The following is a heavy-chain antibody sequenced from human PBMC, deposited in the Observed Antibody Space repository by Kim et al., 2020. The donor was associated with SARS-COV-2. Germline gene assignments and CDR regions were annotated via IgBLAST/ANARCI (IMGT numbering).Heavy chain of an antibody. CDR1: GFTFDDYA. J-gene: IGHJ6*02. D-gene: IGHD6-13*01. Sequence: GGSLRLSCAASGFTFDDYAMNWVRQAPVKCLEWVSGISWNSGSIGYADSVKGRFTISRDKAKNYLYLQRNSLRAEDTALYYCAKGRSSWYPDGMDVWGQGATVTVSS. CDR3: AKGRSSWYPDGMDV. CDR2: ISWNSGSI. V-gene: IGHV3-9*01.